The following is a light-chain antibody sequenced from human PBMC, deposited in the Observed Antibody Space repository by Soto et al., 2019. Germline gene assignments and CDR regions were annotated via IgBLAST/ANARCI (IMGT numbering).Light chain of an antibody. V-gene: IGKV1-9*01. CDR3: QQLHSWGVT. CDR1: QGIGSY. Sequence: DIQLTQSPYFLSASVGDRVTITCRASQGIGSYLAWYQQKPGKAPKLLISGASTLQSGVPSRFSGSRSGTEFTLTISSLQPEDLAAYSCQQLHSWGVTFGGGTKVELK. J-gene: IGKJ4*01. CDR2: GAS.